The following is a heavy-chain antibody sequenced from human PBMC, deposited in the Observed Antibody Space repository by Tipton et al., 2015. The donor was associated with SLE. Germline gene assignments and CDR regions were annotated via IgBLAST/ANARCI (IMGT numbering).Heavy chain of an antibody. J-gene: IGHJ4*01. CDR2: TDNSGST. CDR1: GSAIGRNH. D-gene: IGHD1-26*01. Sequence: TLSLTCAVYGSAIGRNHWRWVRQPPGNSLLWIGETDNSGSTNYNPSLKSRVTISVDTSKNQFSLKLSSLTAADTAVYYCARLDPELLSFYYWGPGTLVT. V-gene: IGHV4-59*08. CDR3: ARLDPELLSFYY.